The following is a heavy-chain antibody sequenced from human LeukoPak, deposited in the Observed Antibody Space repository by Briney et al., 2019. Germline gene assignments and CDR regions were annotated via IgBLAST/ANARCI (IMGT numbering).Heavy chain of an antibody. Sequence: ASVKVSCKASGYTFTSYGMSWVRQAPGQGLEWMGWISAYNGNTNYAQKLQGRVTMTTDTSTSTAYMELRSLRSDDTAVYYCARVGYYGSGRSYFDYWGQGTLVTVSS. CDR2: ISAYNGNT. J-gene: IGHJ4*02. V-gene: IGHV1-18*04. D-gene: IGHD3-10*01. CDR3: ARVGYYGSGRSYFDY. CDR1: GYTFTSYG.